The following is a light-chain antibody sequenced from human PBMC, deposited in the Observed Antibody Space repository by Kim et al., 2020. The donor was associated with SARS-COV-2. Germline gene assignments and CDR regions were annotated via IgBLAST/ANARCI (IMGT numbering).Light chain of an antibody. V-gene: IGLV7-46*01. J-gene: IGLJ3*02. Sequence: PGGTVTLTCGSSPGAFTSGHYPYWFQQNPGQAPRTLIYHTSNKQSWTPARFSGSLVGGKAALTLSGAQPEDEAEYFCLLSYSGARVFGGGTQLTVL. CDR2: HTS. CDR3: LLSYSGARV. CDR1: PGAFTSGHY.